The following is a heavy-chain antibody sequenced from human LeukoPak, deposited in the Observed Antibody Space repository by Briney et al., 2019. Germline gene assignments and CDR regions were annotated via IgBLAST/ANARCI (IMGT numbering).Heavy chain of an antibody. D-gene: IGHD2-2*01. J-gene: IGHJ5*02. Sequence: PSETLSLTCTVSGGSISSSSYYWGWIRHPPGKGLEWIGYIYYSGSTNYNPSLKSRVTISVDTSKNQFSLKLSSVTAADTAVYYCARDRGYCSSTSCHEWANLDPWGQGTLVTVSS. CDR3: ARDRGYCSSTSCHEWANLDP. CDR2: IYYSGST. V-gene: IGHV4-61*01. CDR1: GGSISSSSYY.